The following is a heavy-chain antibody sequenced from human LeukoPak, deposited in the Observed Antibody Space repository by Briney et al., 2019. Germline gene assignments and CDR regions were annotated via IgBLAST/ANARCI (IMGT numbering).Heavy chain of an antibody. D-gene: IGHD6-19*01. CDR3: ARDWFRGMTVAGPLDY. J-gene: IGHJ4*02. V-gene: IGHV3-30*04. CDR2: ISYDGSNK. Sequence: GGSLRLSCEASGFIFTTYTLHWVRQAPGKGLEWVAIISYDGSNKYYADSVKGRFTISRDNSKNTLSLQMNSLRAEDTAVYYCARDWFRGMTVAGPLDYWGQGTQVTVSS. CDR1: GFIFTTYT.